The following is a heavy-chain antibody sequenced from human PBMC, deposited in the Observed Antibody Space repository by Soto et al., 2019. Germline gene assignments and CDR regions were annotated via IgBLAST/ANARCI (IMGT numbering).Heavy chain of an antibody. CDR2: INTDGSST. Sequence: GVSLRLSCAASGFTFINSWMHWVRQAPGKGLVWVSRINTDGSSTTYADSVKGRFTISRDNDKNTLYLQMKSLRDEDTAVYYCARDGGGYSSTWYDSWGQGT. D-gene: IGHD6-13*01. CDR3: ARDGGGYSSTWYDS. J-gene: IGHJ5*01. V-gene: IGHV3-74*01. CDR1: GFTFINSW.